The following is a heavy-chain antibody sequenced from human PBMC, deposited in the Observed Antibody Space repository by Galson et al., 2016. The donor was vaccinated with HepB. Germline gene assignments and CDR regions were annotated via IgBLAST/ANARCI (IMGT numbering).Heavy chain of an antibody. D-gene: IGHD6-13*01. Sequence: SLRLSCAASGFTFSSYDMHWVRQATGKGLEWVSAIGTAGDTYYPGSVKGRFTISRDNPKNTLYLQMDSLRADDTAIYYCARDPGRIAAAGHFDSWGQGTLVTVSS. CDR1: GFTFSSYD. CDR3: ARDPGRIAAAGHFDS. J-gene: IGHJ5*01. V-gene: IGHV3-13*01. CDR2: IGTAGDT.